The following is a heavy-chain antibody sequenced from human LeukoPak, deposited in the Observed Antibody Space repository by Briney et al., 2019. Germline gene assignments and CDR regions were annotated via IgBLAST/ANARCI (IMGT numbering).Heavy chain of an antibody. CDR3: ATRGYYDTSGYYYYYYFDY. Sequence: GGSLRLSCAASGIMFSNHAMTWVRQVPGEGLEWVSTITGSGHDTYYATSAKGRFTISRDNSKNTLYLEINSLRAEDTAVYYCATRGYYDTSGYYYYYYFDYWGLGTLLTVSP. CDR1: GIMFSNHA. D-gene: IGHD3-22*01. J-gene: IGHJ4*02. V-gene: IGHV3-23*01. CDR2: ITGSGHDT.